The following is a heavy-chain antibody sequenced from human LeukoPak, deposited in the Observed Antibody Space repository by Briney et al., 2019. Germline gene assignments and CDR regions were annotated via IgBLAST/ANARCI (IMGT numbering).Heavy chain of an antibody. CDR2: INSDGSST. CDR1: GFTFSSYW. CDR3: AKASAMIVVVSKHFDY. V-gene: IGHV3-74*01. D-gene: IGHD3-22*01. J-gene: IGHJ4*02. Sequence: GGSLRLSCAASGFTFSSYWMHWVRQAPGKGLVWVSRINSDGSSTSYADSVKGRFTISRDNAKNTLYLQMNSLRAEDTAVYYCAKASAMIVVVSKHFDYWGQGTLVTVSS.